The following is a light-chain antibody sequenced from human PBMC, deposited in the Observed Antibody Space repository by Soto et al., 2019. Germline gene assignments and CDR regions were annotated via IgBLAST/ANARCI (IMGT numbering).Light chain of an antibody. CDR2: WAS. CDR1: HSVLHSSYNKNY. Sequence: DIVMTQSPDSLAVSLGERATIYCKSSHSVLHSSYNKNYLAWYQQKPGQPPKLLIYWASTREAGVPDRFSGSGSGTDFTLTISSLQAEDVAVYYCQQYYSTPWTFGQGPKVDMK. V-gene: IGKV4-1*01. J-gene: IGKJ1*01. CDR3: QQYYSTPWT.